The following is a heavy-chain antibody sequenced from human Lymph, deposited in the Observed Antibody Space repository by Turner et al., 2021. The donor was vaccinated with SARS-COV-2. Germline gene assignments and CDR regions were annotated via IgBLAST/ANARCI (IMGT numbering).Heavy chain of an antibody. D-gene: IGHD2-15*01. V-gene: IGHV4-4*02. CDR3: ATKYCSGGSCSYFDY. J-gene: IGHJ4*02. CDR1: GGSISSSNW. Sequence: QVQLQESGPGLVKPSGTLSLTCALSGGSISSSNWWNWVRQPPGKGLEWIGEIYHSGNTNYNPSLKSRVTISVDKSKNQFSLKLSSVTAADTAVYYCATKYCSGGSCSYFDYWGQGTLVTVSS. CDR2: IYHSGNT.